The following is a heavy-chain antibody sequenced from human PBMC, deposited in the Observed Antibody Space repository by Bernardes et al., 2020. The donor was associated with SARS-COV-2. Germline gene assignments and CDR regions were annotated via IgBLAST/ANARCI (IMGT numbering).Heavy chain of an antibody. V-gene: IGHV3-21*01. CDR2: ITSSSSYK. D-gene: IGHD1-7*01. CDR3: ARESDWNYVFDY. J-gene: IGHJ4*02. CDR1: SFTFSSYA. Sequence: GGSLRLSFAASSFTFSSYAMSWVLPAPGKGLEWVSSITSSSSYKYYADSVKGRFTISRDNAKNSLYLQMNSLRAEDTAVYFCARESDWNYVFDYWGQGTLVTVSS.